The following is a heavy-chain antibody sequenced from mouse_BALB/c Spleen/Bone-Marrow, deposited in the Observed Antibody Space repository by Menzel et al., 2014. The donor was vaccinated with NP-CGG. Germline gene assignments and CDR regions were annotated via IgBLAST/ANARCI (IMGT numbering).Heavy chain of an antibody. CDR1: GYTFTSYV. J-gene: IGHJ2*01. CDR2: INPFNDGT. V-gene: IGHV1-14*01. D-gene: IGHD1-1*01. Sequence: VQLQQSGPELVKPGTSVKMSCKASGYTFTSYVIHWVKQKPGQGLEWIGYINPFNDGTKYNEKFKDKATLTSDKSSNTASMEISSVTSEDSAVYYSARTGNYYGSGFDYWGQGTTLTVSS. CDR3: ARTGNYYGSGFDY.